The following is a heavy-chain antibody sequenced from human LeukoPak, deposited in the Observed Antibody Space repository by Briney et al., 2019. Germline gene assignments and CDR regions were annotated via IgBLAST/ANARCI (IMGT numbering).Heavy chain of an antibody. J-gene: IGHJ6*02. D-gene: IGHD3-10*01. CDR3: ARAQILLWFGEFPSGMDV. V-gene: IGHV4-31*03. CDR2: IYYSGST. Sequence: SETLSPTCTVSGGSISSGGYYWSWIRQHPGKGLEWIGYIYYSGSTYYNPSLKSRVTISVDTSKNQFSLKLSSVTAADTAVYYCARAQILLWFGEFPSGMDVWGQGTTVTVSS. CDR1: GGSISSGGYY.